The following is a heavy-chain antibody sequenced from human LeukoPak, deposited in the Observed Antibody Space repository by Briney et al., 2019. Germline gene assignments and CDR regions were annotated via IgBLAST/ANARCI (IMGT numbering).Heavy chain of an antibody. CDR2: TYYRSKWSN. CDR1: GDSVSNNGAI. V-gene: IGHV6-1*01. Sequence: SQTLSLTCAISGDSVSNNGAIWIWIRQSPSRGLQRLGRTYYRSKWSNGYAVSVKSRITLNVDTSKNQFSLHLNSVTPEDTAVYYCARSSNLHYFDYWGQGTQVTVSS. J-gene: IGHJ4*02. CDR3: ARSSNLHYFDY.